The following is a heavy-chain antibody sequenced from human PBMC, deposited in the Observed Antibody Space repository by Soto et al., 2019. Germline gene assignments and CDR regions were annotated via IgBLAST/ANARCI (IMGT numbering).Heavy chain of an antibody. CDR3: ARSILTGFYAYFDY. V-gene: IGHV4-31*03. CDR1: DGSVTSGGYY. Sequence: QVQLQESGPGLVKPSQTLSLTCTVSDGSVTSGGYYWSWVRQHPGKGLEWIGYIYYSGGTYYNPSLNSRVTISVDTSKNQFSLKLTSVTAADTAVYYCARSILTGFYAYFDYWGQGTLVTVSS. J-gene: IGHJ4*02. D-gene: IGHD3-9*01. CDR2: IYYSGGT.